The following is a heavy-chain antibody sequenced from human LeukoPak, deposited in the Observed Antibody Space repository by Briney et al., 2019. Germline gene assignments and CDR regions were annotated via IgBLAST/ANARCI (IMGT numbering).Heavy chain of an antibody. D-gene: IGHD3-10*01. CDR3: ARVGDYGSGFDF. V-gene: IGHV3-74*01. CDR1: GFTFSSYC. CDR2: FLSDGSRT. J-gene: IGHJ4*02. Sequence: PGGSLRLSCAASGFTFSSYCMHWVRQGPGKGLVWVSRFLSDGSRTTYADSVKGRFTISGDNAKNTLYLQMNSLRAEDTAVYYCARVGDYGSGFDFWGQGTLVTVSS.